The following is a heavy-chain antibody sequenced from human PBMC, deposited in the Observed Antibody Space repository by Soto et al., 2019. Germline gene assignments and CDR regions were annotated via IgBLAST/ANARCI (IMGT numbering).Heavy chain of an antibody. Sequence: QVQLEESGGGVVQPGRSLRLSCAASEFDFSNFAMHWVRQAPGKGLEWMAVISYDGDTQYYADSAKGRFTISRDNSKNTRYVQMNSRTSEDTAVYYCVRVKWIFVLRSSFDPGCQGALVSVSS. J-gene: IGHJ5*02. D-gene: IGHD3-3*01. CDR3: VRVKWIFVLRSSFDP. CDR2: ISYDGDTQ. CDR1: EFDFSNFA. V-gene: IGHV3-30-3*01.